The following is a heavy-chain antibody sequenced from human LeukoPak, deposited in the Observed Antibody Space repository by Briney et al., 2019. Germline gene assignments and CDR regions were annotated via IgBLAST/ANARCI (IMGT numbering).Heavy chain of an antibody. D-gene: IGHD6-13*01. V-gene: IGHV4-34*01. CDR3: ARGRGQQLGLYYYYYYMDV. J-gene: IGHJ6*03. Sequence: SETLSLTCAVYGGSFSGYYWSWVRQPPGKGLEWIGEINHSGSTNYNPSLKSRVTISVDTSKNQFSLKLSSVTAADTAVYYCARGRGQQLGLYYYYYYMDVWGKGTTVTVSS. CDR1: GGSFSGYY. CDR2: INHSGST.